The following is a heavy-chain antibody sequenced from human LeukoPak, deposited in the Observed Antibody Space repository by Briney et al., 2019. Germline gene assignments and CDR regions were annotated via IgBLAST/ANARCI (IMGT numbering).Heavy chain of an antibody. D-gene: IGHD6-13*01. J-gene: IGHJ4*02. CDR1: GGSISTYY. V-gene: IGHV4-59*01. CDR3: ARGYSSSWFYFDY. Sequence: SETLSLTCIVSGGSISTYYRSWIRQPPGKGLEWIGYIYYSGSTNYNPSLKSRVTISVDTSKSQFSLKLSSVTAADTAVYYCARGYSSSWFYFDYRGQGTLVTVSS. CDR2: IYYSGST.